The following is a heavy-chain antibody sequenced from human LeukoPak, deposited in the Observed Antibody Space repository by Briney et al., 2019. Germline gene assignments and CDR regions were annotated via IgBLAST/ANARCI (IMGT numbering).Heavy chain of an antibody. J-gene: IGHJ4*02. CDR3: ARGDRDGYNYFDY. Sequence: SGTLSLTCAVSGGSISSDHWWSWVRQPPGKGLEWIGEIYHSGSTNYNPSLKNRVTISVDKSKNQFSLKLSSVTAADTAVYYCARGDRDGYNYFDYWGQGTLVTVSS. D-gene: IGHD5-24*01. CDR2: IYHSGST. CDR1: GGSISSDHW. V-gene: IGHV4-4*02.